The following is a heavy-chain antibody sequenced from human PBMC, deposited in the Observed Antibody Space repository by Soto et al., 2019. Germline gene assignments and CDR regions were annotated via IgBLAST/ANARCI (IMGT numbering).Heavy chain of an antibody. CDR3: TCFVVRGYYYSGMDV. D-gene: IGHD2-21*01. CDR2: IKSKTDGGTT. J-gene: IGHJ6*02. Sequence: EVQLVESGGGLVKPGGSLRLSCAASGFTFSNAWMNWVRQAPGKGLEWVGRIKSKTDGGTTDYAAPVKGRFTISRDDLKNKLYLQMNSLKTEDTAVYYCTCFVVRGYYYSGMDVWGQGTTVTVSS. CDR1: GFTFSNAW. V-gene: IGHV3-15*07.